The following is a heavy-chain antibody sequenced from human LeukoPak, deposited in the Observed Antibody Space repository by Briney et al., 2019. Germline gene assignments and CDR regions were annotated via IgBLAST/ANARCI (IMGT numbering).Heavy chain of an antibody. J-gene: IGHJ6*02. D-gene: IGHD2-21*01. CDR2: IAYIGI. Sequence: PGGSLRLSCVASGFTFVDYAMAWVRRAPGEEVEWVSTIAYIGIFYADSVRGRFTISRDDSRNTLNLQMNNLRAEDSAVYYCVKGLHLFDVWGQGTTVTVSS. V-gene: IGHV3-23*05. CDR1: GFTFVDYA. CDR3: VKGLHLFDV.